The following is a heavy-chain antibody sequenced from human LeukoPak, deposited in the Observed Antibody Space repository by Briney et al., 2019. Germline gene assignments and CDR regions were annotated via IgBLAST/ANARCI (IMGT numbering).Heavy chain of an antibody. D-gene: IGHD1-26*01. CDR1: GFTFSDHY. J-gene: IGHJ4*02. V-gene: IGHV3-72*01. Sequence: PGGSLRLSCAASGFTFSDHYMDWVRQAPGKGLEWVGRTRNKANSYTTEYAASVKGRFTISRDDSKNSLYLQMNSLKTEDTAVYYCAREGLSLSIVGAPLDYWGQGTLVTVSS. CDR3: AREGLSLSIVGAPLDY. CDR2: TRNKANSYTT.